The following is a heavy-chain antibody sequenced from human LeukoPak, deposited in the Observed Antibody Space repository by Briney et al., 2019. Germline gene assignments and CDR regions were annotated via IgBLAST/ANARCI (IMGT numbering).Heavy chain of an antibody. V-gene: IGHV3-48*01. J-gene: IGHJ3*02. D-gene: IGHD6-6*01. Sequence: PGGSLRLSCAASGFTFSSYSMNWVRQAPGKGLEWVSYISSSSSTIYYADSVKGRFTISRDNAKNSLYPQMNSLRAEDTAVYYCARDMREYSSSQRAFDIWGQGKMVTVSS. CDR1: GFTFSSYS. CDR2: ISSSSSTI. CDR3: ARDMREYSSSQRAFDI.